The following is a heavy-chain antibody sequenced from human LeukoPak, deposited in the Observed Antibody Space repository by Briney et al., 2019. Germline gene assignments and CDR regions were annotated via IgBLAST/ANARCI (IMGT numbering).Heavy chain of an antibody. Sequence: GRSLRLSCAASGFTFSTYFMHRVRQAPGKGLEWVADIASDGSHTFYVESVKGRFTISRDNSKNTLYLQINSLRAEDTAVYFCARERQDTILPSGAFDIWGQGTMVTVSS. D-gene: IGHD2-21*01. J-gene: IGHJ3*02. CDR1: GFTFSTYF. CDR2: IASDGSHT. CDR3: ARERQDTILPSGAFDI. V-gene: IGHV3-30-3*01.